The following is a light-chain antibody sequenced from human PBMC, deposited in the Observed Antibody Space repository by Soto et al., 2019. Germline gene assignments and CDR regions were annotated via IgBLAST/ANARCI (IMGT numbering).Light chain of an antibody. Sequence: EILMTQSPATLSVSPGERVTLSCRASQSVSNNLAWYQQKPGQSPRLLIYGASTRATGVPARFSGSGSGTEFTLTISSLQSEDFAVYYCHQYYNWPRFGQGTKLEIK. CDR3: HQYYNWPR. J-gene: IGKJ2*01. V-gene: IGKV3-15*01. CDR1: QSVSNN. CDR2: GAS.